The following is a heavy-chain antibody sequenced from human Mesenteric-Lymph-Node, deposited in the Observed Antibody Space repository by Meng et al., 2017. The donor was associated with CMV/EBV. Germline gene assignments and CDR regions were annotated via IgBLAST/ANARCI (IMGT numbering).Heavy chain of an antibody. D-gene: IGHD1-26*01. Sequence: KGAGYNFASYWISWVRQMPGKGLEWMGRIDPSNSYSDYSPSFQGHVTISADKSISTAYLQWSSLKASDTAMYYCARHPLVGARGFDPWGQGTLVTVSS. CDR1: GYNFASYW. V-gene: IGHV5-10-1*01. CDR3: ARHPLVGARGFDP. CDR2: IDPSNSYS. J-gene: IGHJ5*02.